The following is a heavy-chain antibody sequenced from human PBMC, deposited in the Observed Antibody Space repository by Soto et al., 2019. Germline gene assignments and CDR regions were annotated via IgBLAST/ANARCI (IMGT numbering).Heavy chain of an antibody. CDR2: VDYGGAIGHSGNM. Sequence: PSQTLSLTCTVSADCIVSSNYHRDWTRHPPVKGLEYMGSVDYGGAIGHSGNMYCNPPLKSGVRISGDTSTNQFSLRLSSVTAADTGVYYCVRYDRINMKPYSPEGFHIWSQGTMVT. V-gene: IGHV4-39*01. CDR3: VRYDRINMKPYSPEGFHI. J-gene: IGHJ3*02. D-gene: IGHD3-3*02. CDR1: ADCIVSSNYH.